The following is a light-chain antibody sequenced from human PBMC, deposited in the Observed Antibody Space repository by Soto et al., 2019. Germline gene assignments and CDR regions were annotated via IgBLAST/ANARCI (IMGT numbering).Light chain of an antibody. J-gene: IGLJ2*01. V-gene: IGLV2-23*01. Sequence: ALTQPASVSGSPGQSITISCTGTSSDVGSYNLVSWYQQHPGKAPKLMIYEGSKRPSGVSNRFSGSKSGNTASLTISGLQAEDEADYYCCSYAGSSSVFGGGTKVTVL. CDR3: CSYAGSSSV. CDR2: EGS. CDR1: SSDVGSYNL.